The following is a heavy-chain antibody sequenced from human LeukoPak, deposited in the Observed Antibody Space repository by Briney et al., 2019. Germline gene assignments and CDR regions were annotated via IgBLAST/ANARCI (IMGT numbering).Heavy chain of an antibody. V-gene: IGHV4-39*07. J-gene: IGHJ4*02. D-gene: IGHD1-26*01. CDR3: ARAGPVGATLFDY. CDR1: GGSISSSSYY. CDR2: IYYSGST. Sequence: PSETLSLTCTVSGGSISSSSYYWGWIRQPPGKGLEWIGSIYYSGSTNYNPSLKSRVTISVDTSKNQFSLKLSSVTAADTAVYYCARAGPVGATLFDYWGQGTLVTVSS.